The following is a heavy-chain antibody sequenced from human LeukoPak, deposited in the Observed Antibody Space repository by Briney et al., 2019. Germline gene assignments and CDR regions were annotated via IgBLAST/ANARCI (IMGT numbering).Heavy chain of an antibody. Sequence: GGSLRLACAASGFTFSSYGMHWVRQAPGKGLEWVAVIWYDGSNKYYADSVKGRFTISRDNSKNTLYLQMNSLRAEDTAVYYCARDGGYSGYDSENYAMDVWGKGTTVTVSS. D-gene: IGHD5-12*01. J-gene: IGHJ6*04. CDR3: ARDGGYSGYDSENYAMDV. CDR1: GFTFSSYG. V-gene: IGHV3-33*01. CDR2: IWYDGSNK.